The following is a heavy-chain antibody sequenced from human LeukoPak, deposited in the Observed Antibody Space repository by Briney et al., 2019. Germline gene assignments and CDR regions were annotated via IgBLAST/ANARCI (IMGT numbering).Heavy chain of an antibody. V-gene: IGHV1-46*02. CDR2: INPSGGST. CDR3: ARDPPRYSGSYWVTNDY. J-gene: IGHJ4*02. D-gene: IGHD1-26*01. CDR1: GYTSNNHY. Sequence: ASVKVSCKASGYTSNNHYMYWVRQAPGQGLEWMGIINPSGGSTSYAQKFQGRVTMTRDTSTSTVYKELSSLRSEDTAVYYCARDPPRYSGSYWVTNDYWGQGTLVTVSS.